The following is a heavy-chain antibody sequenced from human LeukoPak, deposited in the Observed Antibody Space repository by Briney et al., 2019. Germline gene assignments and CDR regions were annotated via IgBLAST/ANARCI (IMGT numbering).Heavy chain of an antibody. V-gene: IGHV5-51*01. J-gene: IGHJ4*02. D-gene: IGHD3-22*01. Sequence: GESLKISCKGSGYSFTSYWIGWVRQMPGKGLEWMGIIYPGDSDTRYSPSFQGQVTISADKSISTAYLQWSSLKASDTAMYYCARRADYYDSSGKGFDYWGQGTLVTVSS. CDR3: ARRADYYDSSGKGFDY. CDR2: IYPGDSDT. CDR1: GYSFTSYW.